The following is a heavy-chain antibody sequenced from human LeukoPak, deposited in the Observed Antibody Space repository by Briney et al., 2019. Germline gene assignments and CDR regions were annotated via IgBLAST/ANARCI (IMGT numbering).Heavy chain of an antibody. Sequence: GGSLRLSCAASGFTFSSYAMSWVRQAPGKGLEWVSAISGSGGSTYYADSVKGRFTISRDNSKNTLYLQMNSLRAEDTAVYYCARVGAAAGTLYYYYGMDVWGKGTTVTVSS. V-gene: IGHV3-23*01. CDR1: GFTFSSYA. J-gene: IGHJ6*04. CDR3: ARVGAAAGTLYYYYGMDV. CDR2: ISGSGGST. D-gene: IGHD6-13*01.